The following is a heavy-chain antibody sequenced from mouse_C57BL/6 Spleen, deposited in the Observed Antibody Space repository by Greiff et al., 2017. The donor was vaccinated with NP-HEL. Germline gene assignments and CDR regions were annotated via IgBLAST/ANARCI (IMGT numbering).Heavy chain of an antibody. CDR2: IHPNSGST. D-gene: IGHD2-2*01. CDR1: GYTFTSYW. Sequence: VQLQQPGAELVKPGASVKLSCKASGYTFTSYWMHWVKQRPGQGLEWIGMIHPNSGSTNYNEKFKSKATLTVDKSSSTAYMQLSSLTSEDSAVYYCARFGYGYDGFDYWGQGTTLTVSS. CDR3: ARFGYGYDGFDY. J-gene: IGHJ2*01. V-gene: IGHV1-64*01.